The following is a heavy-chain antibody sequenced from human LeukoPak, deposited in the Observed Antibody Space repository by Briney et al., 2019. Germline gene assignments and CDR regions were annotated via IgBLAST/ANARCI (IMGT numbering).Heavy chain of an antibody. D-gene: IGHD2-21*01. CDR2: ISSSGNTI. J-gene: IGHJ4*02. CDR3: ARVYSDY. Sequence: GGSLRLSCAASEFTFSSFEMNWVRQAPGKGLEWVSYISSSGNTIYYADSVKGRFTISRDNAKNSLYLQMNSLRAEDTAVYYCARVYSDYWGQGTLVTVSS. V-gene: IGHV3-48*03. CDR1: EFTFSSFE.